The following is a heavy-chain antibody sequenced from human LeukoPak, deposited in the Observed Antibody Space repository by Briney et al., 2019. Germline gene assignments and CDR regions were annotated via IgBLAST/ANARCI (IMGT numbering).Heavy chain of an antibody. CDR3: AREYCSSTSCYLMDY. CDR1: GGSISSYS. CDR2: ICTGGST. Sequence: SETLSLTCTASGGSISSYSWSWIRQPAGKGLEWIWRICTGGSTNYNPSLKSRLTMSVDTSKNQFSLKLNSVTAADTAVYYCAREYCSSTSCYLMDYWGQGTLVTVSS. V-gene: IGHV4-4*07. D-gene: IGHD2-2*01. J-gene: IGHJ4*02.